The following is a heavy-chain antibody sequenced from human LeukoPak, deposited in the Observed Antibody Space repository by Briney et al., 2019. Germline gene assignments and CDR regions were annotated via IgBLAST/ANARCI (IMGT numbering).Heavy chain of an antibody. CDR2: IYSGGYA. D-gene: IGHD1-26*01. CDR3: ASGGELLYVYFDY. J-gene: IGHJ4*02. Sequence: GGSLRLSCAASGFTVSRKYMSWVRQAPRQGLEWVSLIYSGGYAYYAYSVPGRFTISRDKSKKTLYLQMNSLRTEDTAMYYCASGGELLYVYFDYWGQGTLVTVSS. CDR1: GFTVSRKY. V-gene: IGHV3-66*02.